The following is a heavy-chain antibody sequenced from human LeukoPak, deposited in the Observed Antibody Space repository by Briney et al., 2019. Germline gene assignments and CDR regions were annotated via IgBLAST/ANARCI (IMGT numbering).Heavy chain of an antibody. D-gene: IGHD4-17*01. J-gene: IGHJ4*02. Sequence: SETLSLTCAVYGVSFSGYYWSWIRQPPGKGLEWIGEINHSGSTNYNPSLKSRVTISVDTSKNQFSLKLSSVTAADTAVYYCARGQDYGDYVSHFDYWGQGTLVTVSS. CDR1: GVSFSGYY. CDR2: INHSGST. CDR3: ARGQDYGDYVSHFDY. V-gene: IGHV4-34*01.